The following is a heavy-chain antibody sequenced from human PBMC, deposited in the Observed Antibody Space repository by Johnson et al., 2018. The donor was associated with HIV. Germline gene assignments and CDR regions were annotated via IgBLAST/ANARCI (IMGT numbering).Heavy chain of an antibody. J-gene: IGHJ3*02. V-gene: IGHV3-NL1*01. D-gene: IGHD6-13*01. CDR3: ARARVIAGAFDI. CDR2: IYSGGST. Sequence: QVQLVESEGGVVQPGRSLRLSCAASGFTFSSYGMHWVRQAPGKGLEWVSVIYSGGSTYHADPVKGRFIISSDNSKSTLYLQMNSLRAEDTAVYYCARARVIAGAFDIWGQGTMVTVSS. CDR1: GFTFSSYG.